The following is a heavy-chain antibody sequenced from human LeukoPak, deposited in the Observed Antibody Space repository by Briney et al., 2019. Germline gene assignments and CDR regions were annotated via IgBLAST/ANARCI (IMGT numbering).Heavy chain of an antibody. V-gene: IGHV3-33*01. D-gene: IGHD3-22*01. Sequence: GGSLRLSCAASGFTFSSYGMHWVRQAPGKGLEWVAVIWYDGSNKYYADSVKGRFTISRDNSKNTLYLQMNSLRAEDTAVYYCVRDYYDSSGYYSEYFQHWGQGTLVTVSS. CDR2: IWYDGSNK. CDR1: GFTFSSYG. J-gene: IGHJ1*01. CDR3: VRDYYDSSGYYSEYFQH.